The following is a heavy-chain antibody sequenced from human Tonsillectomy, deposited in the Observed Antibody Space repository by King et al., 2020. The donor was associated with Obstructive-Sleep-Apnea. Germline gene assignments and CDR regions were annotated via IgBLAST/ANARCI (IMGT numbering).Heavy chain of an antibody. CDR1: GDSISSYY. Sequence: VQLQESGPGLVKPSETLSLTCTVSGDSISSYYWSWIRQPPGKGLEWIGYIYYSGSTKYNPSLKSRVTISLDTSKNQFSLKLSSVTAADTAVYYCARNTEHYYYYGMDVWGQGTTVTVSS. D-gene: IGHD1-26*01. J-gene: IGHJ6*02. CDR3: ARNTEHYYYYGMDV. V-gene: IGHV4-59*08. CDR2: IYYSGST.